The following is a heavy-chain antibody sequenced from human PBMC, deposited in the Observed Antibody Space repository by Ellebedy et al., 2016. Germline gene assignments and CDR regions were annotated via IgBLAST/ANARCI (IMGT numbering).Heavy chain of an antibody. Sequence: SETLSLTCTVSGGSISSGGYYWSWIRQHPGKGLEWIGYIYYSGSTYYNPSLKSRVTISVDTSKNQFSLKLSSVTAADTAVYYCARGPGLYGSGSISHFDYWGQGTLVTVSS. CDR2: IYYSGST. J-gene: IGHJ4*02. CDR3: ARGPGLYGSGSISHFDY. V-gene: IGHV4-31*03. CDR1: GGSISSGGYY. D-gene: IGHD3-10*01.